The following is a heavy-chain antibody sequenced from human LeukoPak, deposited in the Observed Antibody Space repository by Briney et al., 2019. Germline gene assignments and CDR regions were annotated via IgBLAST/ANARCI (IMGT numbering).Heavy chain of an antibody. CDR2: IIPIFGTA. D-gene: IGHD4-17*01. CDR1: GGTFSSYA. Sequence: SVKVSCKASGGTFSSYAISWVRQAPGRGLEWMGGIIPIFGTANYAQKFQGRVTITADESTSTAYMELSSLRSEDTAVYYCARGNINDYGDSSALDYWGQGTLVTVSS. CDR3: ARGNINDYGDSSALDY. J-gene: IGHJ4*02. V-gene: IGHV1-69*13.